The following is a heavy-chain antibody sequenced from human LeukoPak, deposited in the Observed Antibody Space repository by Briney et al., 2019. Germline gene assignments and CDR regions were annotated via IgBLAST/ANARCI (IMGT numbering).Heavy chain of an antibody. J-gene: IGHJ4*02. CDR3: ARLSLTVTQH. V-gene: IGHV3-30-3*01. D-gene: IGHD4-17*01. CDR1: GFTFSSYA. Sequence: GGSLRLSCAASGFTFSSYAMHWVRQAPGKGLEWVAVISYDGSNKYYADSVKGRFTISRDNSKNTLYLQMNSLRAEDTAVYYCARLSLTVTQHWGQGTLVTVSS. CDR2: ISYDGSNK.